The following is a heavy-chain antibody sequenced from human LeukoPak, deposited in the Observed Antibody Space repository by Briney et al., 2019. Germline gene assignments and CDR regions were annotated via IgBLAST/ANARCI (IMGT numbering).Heavy chain of an antibody. V-gene: IGHV4-34*01. CDR3: AGSGYSYGYADWYFDL. D-gene: IGHD5-18*01. CDR1: GGSFSGYY. J-gene: IGHJ2*01. Sequence: SETLSLTCAVYGGSFSGYYWSWIRQPPGKGLEWIGEINHSGSTNYNPSLKSRVTISVDTSKNQFSLKLSSVTAADTAVYYCAGSGYSYGYADWYFDLWGRGTLVTVSS. CDR2: INHSGST.